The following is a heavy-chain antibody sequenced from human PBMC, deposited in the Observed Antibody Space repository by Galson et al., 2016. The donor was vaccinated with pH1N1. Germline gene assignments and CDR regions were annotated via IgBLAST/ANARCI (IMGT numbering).Heavy chain of an antibody. Sequence: SLRLSCAAFGFSVSRNYMSWVRQAPGKGLEWVGNISDSANDKYYADSVKGRFTTSRDNSMTTVHLQMNSLRVEDTAVYFCARDGSGYGDSFPYVFDIWGQGTMVTVSS. CDR1: GFSVSRNY. V-gene: IGHV3-21*05. CDR2: ISDSANDK. D-gene: IGHD4-17*01. J-gene: IGHJ3*02. CDR3: ARDGSGYGDSFPYVFDI.